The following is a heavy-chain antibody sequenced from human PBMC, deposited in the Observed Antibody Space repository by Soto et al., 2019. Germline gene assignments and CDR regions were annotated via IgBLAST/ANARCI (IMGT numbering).Heavy chain of an antibody. CDR3: ARGVLH. CDR2: ISYSGST. J-gene: IGHJ4*01. V-gene: IGHV4-31*03. Sequence: QVQLHESGPGLVQPSQTLSLTCTVSGGSISSGGYYWSWIRQHPGTGLERIGHISYSGSTYYNTSLKSRVTISVDTSRNQFSLIVNSVTAADTAVYYCARGVLHWGQGTLVTVSS. CDR1: GGSISSGGYY.